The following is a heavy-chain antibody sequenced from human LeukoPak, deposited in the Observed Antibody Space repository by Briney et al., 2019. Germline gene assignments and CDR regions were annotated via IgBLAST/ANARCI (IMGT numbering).Heavy chain of an antibody. CDR3: ARGGSHFDY. J-gene: IGHJ4*02. CDR2: IKPSGGIT. Sequence: ASVKVSCKASGYTFTGYYMHWVRQAPGQGLEWMGVIKPSGGITTYTQEFQGRVTVTRDTSTSTVYMELSSLRSEDTALYYCARGGSHFDYWGQGTLVTVSS. V-gene: IGHV1-46*01. CDR1: GYTFTGYY. D-gene: IGHD2-15*01.